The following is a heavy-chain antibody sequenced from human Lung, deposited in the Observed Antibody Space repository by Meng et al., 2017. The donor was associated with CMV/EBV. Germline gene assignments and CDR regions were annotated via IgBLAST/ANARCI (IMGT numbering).Heavy chain of an antibody. CDR1: VDSTTNHNG. CDR2: IPHRGSS. D-gene: IGHD3-10*01. V-gene: IGHV4-4*02. CDR3: LRRSGGSV. J-gene: IGHJ1*01. Sequence: VRWAVSGPARRNPAETLSRTCAVTVDSTTNHNGWAWVSQPPGKGLEWIGEIPHRGSSAYNPSLKSRVSMSIDKSKNQFSLKLTXVTAADXAVYHCLRRSGGSVWGQGTLVTXSS.